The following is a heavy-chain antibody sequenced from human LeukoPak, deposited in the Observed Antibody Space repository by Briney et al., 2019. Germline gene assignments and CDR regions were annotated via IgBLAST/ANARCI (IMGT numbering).Heavy chain of an antibody. CDR2: IYDSGNT. V-gene: IGHV4-39*01. Sequence: PSETLSLTCTVSGVSMSSSPYYWGWIRQPPGKGLEWLGTIYDSGNTNYNPSLRSRLTISVDTSRNQFSLKLSSVTAADTAVYYCARHDCDSSRCSVNWFDPWGRGTLVTVSS. CDR3: ARHDCDSSRCSVNWFDP. D-gene: IGHD2/OR15-2a*01. CDR1: GVSMSSSPYY. J-gene: IGHJ5*02.